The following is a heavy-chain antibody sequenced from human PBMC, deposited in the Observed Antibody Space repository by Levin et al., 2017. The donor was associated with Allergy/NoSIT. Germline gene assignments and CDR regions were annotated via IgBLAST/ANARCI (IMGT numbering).Heavy chain of an antibody. V-gene: IGHV4-34*01. J-gene: IGHJ6*02. CDR2: INHSGST. D-gene: IGHD1-14*01. CDR3: ARGSEYEEPTISNYYYYYGMDV. Sequence: SETLSLTCSVYGGSFSAHYWNWIRQSPRKGLEWIGEINHSGSTNYNPSLKGRGTISVDTSSNQISLRLTSVTAADTAVYYCARGSEYEEPTISNYYYYYGMDVWGQGTTVTVSS. CDR1: GGSFSAHY.